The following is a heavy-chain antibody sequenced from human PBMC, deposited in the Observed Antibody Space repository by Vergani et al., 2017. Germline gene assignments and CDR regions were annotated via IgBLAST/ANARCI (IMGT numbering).Heavy chain of an antibody. CDR2: LYYSGST. J-gene: IGHJ6*02. Sequence: QLQLQESGPGLVKPSETLSLTCTVSGGSISSRSYYWGWLRQPPGKGLEWIGSLYYSGSTYYNPSLKSRVTISVDTSKNQFSLKLSSVTAADTAVYYCASGYSSTGRYYDYGMDGWSQGSTVTVAS. D-gene: IGHD6-13*01. CDR1: GGSISSRSYY. CDR3: ASGYSSTGRYYDYGMDG. V-gene: IGHV4-39*01.